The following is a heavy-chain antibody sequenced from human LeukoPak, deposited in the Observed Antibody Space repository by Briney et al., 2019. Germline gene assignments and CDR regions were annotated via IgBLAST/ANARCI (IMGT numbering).Heavy chain of an antibody. J-gene: IGHJ4*02. V-gene: IGHV1-46*01. Sequence: ASVKVSCKASGYTFTGYYMHWVRQAPGQGLEWMGWINPSGGSTSYAQKFQGRVTMTRDTSTSTVYMELSSLRSEDTAVYYCARDHRVVTPLRPYYYDSSGYYPDYWGQGTLVTVSS. D-gene: IGHD3-22*01. CDR1: GYTFTGYY. CDR2: INPSGGST. CDR3: ARDHRVVTPLRPYYYDSSGYYPDY.